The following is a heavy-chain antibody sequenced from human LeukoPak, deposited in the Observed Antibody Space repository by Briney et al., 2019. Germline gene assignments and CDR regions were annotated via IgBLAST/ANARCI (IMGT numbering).Heavy chain of an antibody. CDR2: INPNSGGT. Sequence: ASVKVSCKASGYTFTGYYMHWVRQAPGQGLEWMGWINPNSGGTNYAQKFQGRVTMTRDTSTSTAYMELSRLRSDDTAVYYCARAEIVVVPAAPNDAFDIWGQGTMVTVSS. CDR3: ARAEIVVVPAAPNDAFDI. CDR1: GYTFTGYY. D-gene: IGHD2-2*01. J-gene: IGHJ3*02. V-gene: IGHV1-2*02.